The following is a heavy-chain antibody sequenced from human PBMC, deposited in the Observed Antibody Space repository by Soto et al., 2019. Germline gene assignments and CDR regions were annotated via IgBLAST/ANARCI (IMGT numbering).Heavy chain of an antibody. V-gene: IGHV3-23*01. D-gene: IGHD2-8*02. CDR2: IDDTGAGT. J-gene: IGHJ6*02. CDR3: AKQVPYIVLEATRSPGMDV. CDR1: GFPFSNYA. Sequence: EAQLLESGGGLVQPGGSLRLSCAASGFPFSNYAMSWVRQAPGEGLEWVATIDDTGAGTYYADSVKGRFTISRDNSKNTLYLQMSSLRADDRAVYHCAKQVPYIVLEATRSPGMDVWGQGTTVTVSS.